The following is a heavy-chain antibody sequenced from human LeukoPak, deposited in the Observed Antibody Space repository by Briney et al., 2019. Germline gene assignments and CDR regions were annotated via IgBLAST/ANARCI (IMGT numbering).Heavy chain of an antibody. CDR2: IYGDGSGT. V-gene: IGHV3-23*03. CDR1: GFTFSSYA. J-gene: IGHJ6*04. D-gene: IGHD3-10*02. Sequence: PGGSLRLSCAASGFTFSSYAMTWVRQAPGKGLVWVSLIYGDGSGTNYADSVKGRFTISRDNAKNSLYLQMNSLRAEDTAVYYCAELGITMIGGVWGKGTTVTISS. CDR3: AELGITMIGGV.